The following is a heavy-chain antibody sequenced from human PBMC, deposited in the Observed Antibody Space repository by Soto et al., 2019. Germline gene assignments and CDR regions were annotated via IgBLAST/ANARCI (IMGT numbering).Heavy chain of an antibody. CDR2: MNPNSGNT. V-gene: IGHV1-8*01. Sequence: ASVKVSCKASGYTFTSYDINWVRQATGQGLGWMGWMNPNSGNTGYAQKFQGRVTMTRNTSISTAYMELSSLRSEDTAVYYCARGLGRSSSWPSNFDYWGQGTLVTVSS. CDR1: GYTFTSYD. D-gene: IGHD6-13*01. J-gene: IGHJ4*02. CDR3: ARGLGRSSSWPSNFDY.